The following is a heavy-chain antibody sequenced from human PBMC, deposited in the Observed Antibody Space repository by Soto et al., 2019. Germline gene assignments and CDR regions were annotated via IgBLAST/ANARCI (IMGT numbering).Heavy chain of an antibody. CDR3: ARVRTVNYYGMDV. Sequence: PGGSLRLSCEASEFTFGDYWMSWVRQAPGKGLEWVTNIKQDGSEIYYVDSAKGRFTISRDNARNSLFLQMNRLRAEDTAVYFCARVRTVNYYGMDVWGRGTTVTVSS. J-gene: IGHJ6*02. CDR2: IKQDGSEI. CDR1: EFTFGDYW. V-gene: IGHV3-7*05.